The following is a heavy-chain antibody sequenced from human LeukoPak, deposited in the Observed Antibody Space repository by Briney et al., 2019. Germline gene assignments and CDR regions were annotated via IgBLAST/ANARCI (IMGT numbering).Heavy chain of an antibody. V-gene: IGHV1-18*01. J-gene: IGHJ4*02. Sequence: ASVKVSCKASGYTFTSYGISWVRQAPGQGLEWMGWISAYNGNTNYAQKLQVRGTMTTDTATSTAYMELRSLRSDDTAVYYCARVIAAAPDYWGQGTLVTVSS. CDR3: ARVIAAAPDY. D-gene: IGHD6-13*01. CDR1: GYTFTSYG. CDR2: ISAYNGNT.